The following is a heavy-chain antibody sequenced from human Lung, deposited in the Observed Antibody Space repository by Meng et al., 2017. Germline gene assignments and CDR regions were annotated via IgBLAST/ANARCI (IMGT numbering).Heavy chain of an antibody. CDR2: IYNSGST. CDR3: ARGQKGYFDL. Sequence: QVQLQESGPGLVKPSQTLSLPCTVSGGSISSSNYYWSWIRQPPGKGLEWSGHIYNSGSTYYNPSLKSRITISVDTSKNQFSLKLSSVTAADTAVYYCARGQKGYFDLWGRDTLVTVSS. J-gene: IGHJ2*01. V-gene: IGHV4-30-4*01. CDR1: GGSISSSNYY.